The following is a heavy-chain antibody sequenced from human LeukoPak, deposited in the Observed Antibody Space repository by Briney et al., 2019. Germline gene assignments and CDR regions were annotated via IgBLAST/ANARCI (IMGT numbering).Heavy chain of an antibody. D-gene: IGHD3-16*01. CDR2: LSGSGVNT. CDR3: AKGPSPVLGGGSYFDY. J-gene: IGHJ4*02. V-gene: IGHV3-23*01. CDR1: GFTFSSYA. Sequence: GGSLRRSCAASGFTFSSYAMSWVCQAPGKGLEWVSVLSGSGVNTYYADSVKGRFTLSRDNSKNTLYLQMNSLRAEDTAVYYCAKGPSPVLGGGSYFDYWGQGTLVTVSS.